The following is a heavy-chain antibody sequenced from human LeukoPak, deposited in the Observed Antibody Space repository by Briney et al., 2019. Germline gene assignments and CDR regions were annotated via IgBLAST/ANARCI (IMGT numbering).Heavy chain of an antibody. J-gene: IGHJ3*02. CDR2: ISWNSGSI. Sequence: GGSLRLSCAASGFTFDDYAMYWVRQAPGKGLEWVSGISWNSGSIGYADSEKGRFTISRDNARNSLYLQMNSLRTEDTALYYCARDRVPYYGSGSSDAFDIWGQGTMVTVSS. CDR1: GFTFDDYA. CDR3: ARDRVPYYGSGSSDAFDI. D-gene: IGHD3-10*01. V-gene: IGHV3-9*01.